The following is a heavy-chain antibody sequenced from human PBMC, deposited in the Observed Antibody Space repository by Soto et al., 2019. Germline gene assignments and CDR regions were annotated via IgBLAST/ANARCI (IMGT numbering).Heavy chain of an antibody. CDR1: GFTFSSYW. Sequence: EVQLVESGGGLVQPGGSLRLSCAASGFTFSSYWMSWVRQAPGKGLEWVANIKQDGSEKYYVDSVKGRFTISRDNAKNSLYLQMNSLRAEDTAVYYCARDTSRWQMATIGNYWGQGTLVTVSS. V-gene: IGHV3-7*01. D-gene: IGHD5-12*01. CDR2: IKQDGSEK. J-gene: IGHJ4*02. CDR3: ARDTSRWQMATIGNY.